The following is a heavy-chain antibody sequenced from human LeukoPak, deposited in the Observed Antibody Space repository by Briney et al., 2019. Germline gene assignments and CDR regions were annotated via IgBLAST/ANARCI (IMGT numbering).Heavy chain of an antibody. CDR2: ISAYNGNT. V-gene: IGHV1-18*01. Sequence: GASVKVSCKASGYTFSSYGISWVRQAPGQGLEWMGWISAYNGNTNYAQKLQGRVTMTTDTSTSTAYMELRSLRSDDTAVYYCAREGGSTMVRAYYYMDVWGKGTTVTVSS. D-gene: IGHD3-10*01. CDR3: AREGGSTMVRAYYYMDV. CDR1: GYTFSSYG. J-gene: IGHJ6*03.